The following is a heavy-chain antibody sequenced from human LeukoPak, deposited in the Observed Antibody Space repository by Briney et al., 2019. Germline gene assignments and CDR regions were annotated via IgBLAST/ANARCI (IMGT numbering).Heavy chain of an antibody. J-gene: IGHJ5*02. D-gene: IGHD6-13*01. V-gene: IGHV3-30*18. CDR2: ISYDGSNK. CDR1: GFTFSSYG. CDR3: AKDSSSFLYNWFDP. Sequence: HPGGSLRLSCAASGFTFSSYGMHWVRQAPGKGLEWVAVISYDGSNKYYADSVKGRFTISRDNSKNTLYLQMNSLRAEDTAVYYCAKDSSSFLYNWFDPWGQGTLVTVSS.